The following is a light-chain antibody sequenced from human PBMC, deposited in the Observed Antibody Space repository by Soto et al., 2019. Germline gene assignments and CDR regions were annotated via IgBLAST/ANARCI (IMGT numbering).Light chain of an antibody. CDR2: GAS. CDR1: QSIHTN. J-gene: IGKJ5*01. V-gene: IGKV3D-15*01. Sequence: EIVMTQSPATLSVSPGEGATVSCRGGQSIHTNLAWYQQKPGQAPRLLFYGASSGATGLPARFSGSGSGTDFTLTISSLQPEDFAVYYCQQHRNWPITFGQGTRLEIK. CDR3: QQHRNWPIT.